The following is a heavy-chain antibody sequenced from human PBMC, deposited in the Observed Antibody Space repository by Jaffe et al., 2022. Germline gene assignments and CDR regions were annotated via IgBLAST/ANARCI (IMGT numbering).Heavy chain of an antibody. V-gene: IGHV3-49*04. CDR1: GFTFGDYA. D-gene: IGHD3-22*01. Sequence: EVQLVESGGGLVQPGRSLRLSCTASGFTFGDYAMSWVRQAPGKGLEWVGFIRSKAYGGTTEYAASVKGRFTISRDDSKSIAYLQMNSLKTEDTAVYYCTAYDSSGYYYDYWGQGTLVTVSS. CDR2: IRSKAYGGTT. J-gene: IGHJ4*02. CDR3: TAYDSSGYYYDY.